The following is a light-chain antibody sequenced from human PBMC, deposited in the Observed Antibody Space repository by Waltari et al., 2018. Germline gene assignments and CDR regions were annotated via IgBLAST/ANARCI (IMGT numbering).Light chain of an antibody. CDR2: AAS. CDR3: QQSYSTVLT. Sequence: DVHMTQSLSSLSASVRVRVAITCRASQSISSYLTWYQQKPAKAPKLLIYAASSLQSGVPSRFSGSGSGTDFTLTISSLQPEDFATYYCQQSYSTVLTFGGGTKVEIK. J-gene: IGKJ4*01. CDR1: QSISSY. V-gene: IGKV1-39*01.